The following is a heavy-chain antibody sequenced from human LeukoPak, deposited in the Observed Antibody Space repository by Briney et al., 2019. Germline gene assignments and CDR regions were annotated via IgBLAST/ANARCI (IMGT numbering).Heavy chain of an antibody. J-gene: IGHJ4*02. D-gene: IGHD4-17*01. CDR1: GFIFRSYW. Sequence: PGGSLRLSCVASGFIFRSYWMSWVRQAPGKGLEWVANINHDGGDKNYVDSVKGRFTISRDYAKSSLYLQMNSLSVEDTAVYYCAITGGPTVTAFDLWGQGILVTVSS. CDR3: AITGGPTVTAFDL. CDR2: INHDGGDK. V-gene: IGHV3-7*02.